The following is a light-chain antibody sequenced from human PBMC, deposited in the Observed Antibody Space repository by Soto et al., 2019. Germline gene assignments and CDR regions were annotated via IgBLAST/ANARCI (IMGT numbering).Light chain of an antibody. CDR2: SNN. V-gene: IGLV1-47*02. CDR3: ATWDDSLNNPV. J-gene: IGLJ3*02. CDR1: STNIGSNY. Sequence: QSVLTQPPSASGTPGQRVTISCSGSSTNIGSNYVYWNQQVPGTAPKLLIYSNNQRPSGVPDRFSASKSGTSASLAISGLRSEDEAAYYCATWDDSLNNPVFGGGTKLTVL.